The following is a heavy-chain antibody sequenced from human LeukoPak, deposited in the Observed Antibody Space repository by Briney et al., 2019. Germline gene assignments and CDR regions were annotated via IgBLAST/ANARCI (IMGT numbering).Heavy chain of an antibody. Sequence: GGSLRLSCAASGFTFNAYSMTWVRQAPGKGLECIASVTGSGNSRVFADSVKGRFSISRDNAKNSLDLQLNNLSAEDTATYYCARVRYDSGWFDYWGQGTLVTVSS. D-gene: IGHD6-19*01. J-gene: IGHJ5*01. CDR1: GFTFNAYS. CDR3: ARVRYDSGWFDY. CDR2: VTGSGNSR. V-gene: IGHV3-48*04.